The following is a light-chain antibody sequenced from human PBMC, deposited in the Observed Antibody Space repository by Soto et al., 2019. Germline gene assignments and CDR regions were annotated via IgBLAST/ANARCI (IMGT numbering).Light chain of an antibody. CDR1: SGHSSYA. J-gene: IGLJ2*01. CDR3: QTWGTGIQV. Sequence: QPLLTQSPFASASLGASGKLTFTLSSGHSSYAIAWHQQQPEKDPRYLMKLNSDGSHSKGDGIPDRFSGSSSGAERYLTISSLQSEDEADYYCQTWGTGIQVFGGGTKLTVL. CDR2: LNSDGSH. V-gene: IGLV4-69*01.